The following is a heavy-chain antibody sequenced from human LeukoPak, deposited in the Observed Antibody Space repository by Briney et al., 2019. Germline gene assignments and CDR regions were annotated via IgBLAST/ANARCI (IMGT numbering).Heavy chain of an antibody. CDR2: INPRGST. Sequence: PSETLSLTCAISGGSFSGYYVTWVRQAPEKGLEWIGEINPRGSTIHNPSLKSRVTISLDTSKNQFSLKLSSVTAADTAVYYCARETKLLANPQYYFFMDVWGKGTTVTVSS. V-gene: IGHV4-34*01. CDR3: ARETKLLANPQYYFFMDV. J-gene: IGHJ6*03. CDR1: GGSFSGYY. D-gene: IGHD2-15*01.